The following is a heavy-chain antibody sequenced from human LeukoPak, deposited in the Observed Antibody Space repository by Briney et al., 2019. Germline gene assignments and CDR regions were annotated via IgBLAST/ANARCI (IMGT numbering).Heavy chain of an antibody. J-gene: IGHJ4*02. V-gene: IGHV1-46*01. CDR2: INPSGGST. D-gene: IGHD3-22*01. Sequence: ASVKVSCKASGYTFTSYYDHWVRQAPGQGLEWVGIINPSGGSTSYAQKFQGRVTMTRDTSTSTVYMELSSLRSEDTAVYYCARGDDSSGYYYVNFDYWGQGTLVTVSS. CDR3: ARGDDSSGYYYVNFDY. CDR1: GYTFTSYY.